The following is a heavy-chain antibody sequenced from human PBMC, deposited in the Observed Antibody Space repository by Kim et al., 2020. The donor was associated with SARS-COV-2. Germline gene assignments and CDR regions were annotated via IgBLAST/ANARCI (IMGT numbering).Heavy chain of an antibody. CDR3: ARRPDVVTEGFDY. Sequence: YSPSSQGQVTTSADQSINPAYLQWSSLKASDTAIYYCARRPDVVTEGFDYWGQGTLVTVSS. V-gene: IGHV5-51*01. D-gene: IGHD5-12*01. J-gene: IGHJ4*02.